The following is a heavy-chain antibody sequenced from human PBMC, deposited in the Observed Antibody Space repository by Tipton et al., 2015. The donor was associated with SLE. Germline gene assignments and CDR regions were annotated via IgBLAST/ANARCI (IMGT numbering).Heavy chain of an antibody. CDR2: IYYSGST. D-gene: IGHD2-15*01. J-gene: IGHJ4*02. Sequence: TLSLTCTVSGGSISSSSYYWGWIRQHPGKGLEWIGYIYYSGSTNYNPSLKSRVTISVDTSKNQFSLKLSSVTAADTAVYYCARGGGSPSYWGQGTLVTVSS. V-gene: IGHV4-61*05. CDR1: GGSISSSSYY. CDR3: ARGGGSPSY.